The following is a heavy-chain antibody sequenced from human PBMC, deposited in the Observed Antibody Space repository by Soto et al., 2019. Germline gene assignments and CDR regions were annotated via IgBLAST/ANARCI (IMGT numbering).Heavy chain of an antibody. D-gene: IGHD3-10*01. V-gene: IGHV4-34*01. Sequence: QVQLQQWGAGLLKPSETLSLTCAVYGGSFSGYYWSWIRQPPGKGLEWIGEINHSGSTNYNPSLKSRVTISVDTSQNQFSLKLSSVTAADTAVYYCARNGGLLWFGGQDFDYWGQGTLVTVSS. CDR2: INHSGST. CDR1: GGSFSGYY. CDR3: ARNGGLLWFGGQDFDY. J-gene: IGHJ4*02.